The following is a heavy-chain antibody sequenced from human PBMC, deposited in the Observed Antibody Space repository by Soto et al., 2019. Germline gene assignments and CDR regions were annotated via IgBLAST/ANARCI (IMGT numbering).Heavy chain of an antibody. Sequence: GGSLRLSCAASGFTFSGYTMNWVRQAPGKGLEWVSSISGTSTYIFYADSVKGRFTISRDNTNNSLYLQMNSLRTDDTALYYCASALTMGWSPQGYWGQGTLVTVSS. CDR3: ASALTMGWSPQGY. CDR1: GFTFSGYT. V-gene: IGHV3-21*06. D-gene: IGHD3-10*01. CDR2: ISGTSTYI. J-gene: IGHJ4*02.